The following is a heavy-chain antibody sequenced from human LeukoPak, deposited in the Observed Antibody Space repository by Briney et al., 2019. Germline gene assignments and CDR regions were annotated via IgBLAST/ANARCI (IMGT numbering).Heavy chain of an antibody. CDR2: ISAYNGNT. J-gene: IGHJ4*02. V-gene: IGHV1-18*01. CDR3: LYVVAGLFDY. CDR1: GYTFTSYG. Sequence: ASVKVSCKASGYTFTSYGISLVRQAPGQGLEWMGWISAYNGNTNYAQKLQGRVTMTTDPSTSTAYMELRSLRSDDTAVYYCLYVVAGLFDYWGQGTLVTVSS. D-gene: IGHD2-21*01.